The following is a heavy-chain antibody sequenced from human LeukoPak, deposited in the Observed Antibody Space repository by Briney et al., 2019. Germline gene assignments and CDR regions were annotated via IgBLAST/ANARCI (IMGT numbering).Heavy chain of an antibody. CDR2: ISTSSSYI. CDR1: GFTFSIYS. CDR3: ASELGTGGS. V-gene: IGHV3-21*01. D-gene: IGHD7-27*01. J-gene: IGHJ5*02. Sequence: GGSLRLSCAASGFTFSIYSMNWVRQAPGKGLEWVSSISTSSSYIYYADSVEGRFTISRDNAKNSLYLQMNSLRAEDTAVYYCASELGTGGSWGQGTLVTVSS.